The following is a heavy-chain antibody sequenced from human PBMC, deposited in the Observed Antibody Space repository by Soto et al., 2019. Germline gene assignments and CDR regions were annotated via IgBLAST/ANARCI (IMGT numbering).Heavy chain of an antibody. J-gene: IGHJ6*02. V-gene: IGHV4-39*01. CDR2: IYYSGST. Sequence: QLQLQESGPGLVKPSETLSLTCTVSGGSISSSSYYWGWIRQPPGKGLEWIGSIYYSGSTYYNPSLKSRVTISVDTSKNQVSLKLSSVTAADTAVYYCARGYGDGSYYYYGMDVWGQGTTVTVSS. D-gene: IGHD5-12*01. CDR1: GGSISSSSYY. CDR3: ARGYGDGSYYYYGMDV.